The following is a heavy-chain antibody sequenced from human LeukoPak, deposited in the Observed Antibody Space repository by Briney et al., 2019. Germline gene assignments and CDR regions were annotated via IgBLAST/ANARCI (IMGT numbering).Heavy chain of an antibody. CDR1: GFTFSSYW. CDR3: ARALPPSVNTPWK. Sequence: GGSLRLSCAASGFTFSSYWKQWVRQAPGKGLVWVSRISSDGSSTSYADSVKGRFTIFRENAKNTLYLQMNSLGAEDTAVYYCARALPPSVNTPWKWGQGTQVTVSS. J-gene: IGHJ4*02. V-gene: IGHV3-74*01. CDR2: ISSDGSST. D-gene: IGHD1-1*01.